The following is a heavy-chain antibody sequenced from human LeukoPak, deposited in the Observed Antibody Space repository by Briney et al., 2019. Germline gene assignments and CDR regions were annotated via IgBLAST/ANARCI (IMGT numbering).Heavy chain of an antibody. Sequence: GGSLGLSCAGSGFSFNSYSMNWVRQAPGKGLEWVSSISSSSSYIYYADSVKGRFTISRDNAKNSLYLQMNSLRAEDTAVYYCARGNTMVRGVYFDYWGQGTLVTVSS. D-gene: IGHD3-10*01. CDR2: ISSSSSYI. CDR1: GFSFNSYS. V-gene: IGHV3-21*01. CDR3: ARGNTMVRGVYFDY. J-gene: IGHJ4*02.